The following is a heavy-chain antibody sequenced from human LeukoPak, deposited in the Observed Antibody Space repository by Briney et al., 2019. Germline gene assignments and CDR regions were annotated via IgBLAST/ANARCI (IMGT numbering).Heavy chain of an antibody. CDR1: GFTFSSYW. CDR3: ARVGYYYYYYMDV. Sequence: GGSLRLSCAASGFTFSSYWMHWVRQAPGKGLEWVSGINWNGGSTGYADSVKGRFTISRDNAKNSLYLQMNSLRAEDTALYHCARVGYYYYYYMDVWGKGTTVTVSS. CDR2: INWNGGST. V-gene: IGHV3-20*01. J-gene: IGHJ6*03.